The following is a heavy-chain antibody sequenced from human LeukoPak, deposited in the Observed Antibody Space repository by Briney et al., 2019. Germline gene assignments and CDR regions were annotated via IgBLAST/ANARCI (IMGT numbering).Heavy chain of an antibody. CDR3: AREIGYSYHI. CDR2: NYYTGST. D-gene: IGHD5-18*01. Sequence: SETLSLTCTVSGGSITNYYWTWIRPPPGKGLEWIGYNYYTGSTNYNPSLKSRVTMSVDTSKNQFSLKLSSVTAADTAVYYCAREIGYSYHIWGQGTLVTVSS. CDR1: GGSITNYY. V-gene: IGHV4-59*01. J-gene: IGHJ4*02.